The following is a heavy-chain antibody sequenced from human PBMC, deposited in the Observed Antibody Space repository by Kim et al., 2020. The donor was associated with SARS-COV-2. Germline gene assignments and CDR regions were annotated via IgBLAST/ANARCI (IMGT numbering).Heavy chain of an antibody. D-gene: IGHD1-1*01. CDR3: ARDGTTRNGGYYFDF. V-gene: IGHV1-3*01. Sequence: QKCQGRVTITRDTSASKAYMELSSLRSEDTAVYYCARDGTTRNGGYYFDFWGQGALITVSS. J-gene: IGHJ4*02.